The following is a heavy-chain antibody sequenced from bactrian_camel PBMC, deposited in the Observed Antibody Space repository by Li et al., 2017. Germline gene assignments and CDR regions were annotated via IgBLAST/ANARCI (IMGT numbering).Heavy chain of an antibody. CDR3: AAVGGAGFDGYCYGDNMY. D-gene: IGHD3*01. V-gene: IGHV3-2*01. CDR2: LYRTRSLEDRT. Sequence: VQLVESGGGSVQAGGSLTLSCAYTSGRKCMGWYRRAPGKEREGVATLYRTRSLEDRTWYADSVKGRFTISKDNAENTLYLQMDSLKPEDTAMYYCAAVGGAGFDGYCYGDNMYWSQGTQVTVS. CDR1: SGRKC. J-gene: IGHJ4*01.